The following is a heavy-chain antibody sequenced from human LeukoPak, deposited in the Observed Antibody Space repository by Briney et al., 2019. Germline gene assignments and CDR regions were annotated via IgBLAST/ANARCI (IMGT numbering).Heavy chain of an antibody. Sequence: PGGSLRLSCAASGFTFSSYSTNWVRQAPGKGLEWVSYISSTATIYYADFLKGRFTISRDNAKNSLYLQMNSLRAEDTAVYYCARVPVGQYSYDSWGQGSLVTVSS. J-gene: IGHJ5*02. CDR1: GFTFSSYS. D-gene: IGHD5-18*01. CDR3: ARVPVGQYSYDS. V-gene: IGHV3-48*04. CDR2: ISSTATI.